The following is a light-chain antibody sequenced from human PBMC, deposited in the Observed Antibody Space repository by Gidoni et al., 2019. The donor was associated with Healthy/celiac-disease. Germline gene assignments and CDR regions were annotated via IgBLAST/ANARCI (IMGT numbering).Light chain of an antibody. Sequence: ELVLPQSTGTLSLSTGERATHSCRARQSVSSSYLAWYQHKPGQAPKLLIYGASSMATGIPARFSGSGSGTDFTLTISRLESEDFAVYYCQQYGSSPRTFGGGTKVEIK. CDR1: QSVSSSY. J-gene: IGKJ4*01. V-gene: IGKV3-20*01. CDR3: QQYGSSPRT. CDR2: GAS.